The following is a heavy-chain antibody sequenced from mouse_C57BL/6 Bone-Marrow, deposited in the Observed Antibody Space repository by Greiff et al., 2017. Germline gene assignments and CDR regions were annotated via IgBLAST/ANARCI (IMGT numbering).Heavy chain of an antibody. Sequence: VQLQQSGAELVRPGTSVKVSCKASGYAFTNYLIEWVKQRPGQGLEWIGVINPGSGGTNYNEKFKGKATLTADKSSSTAYMQPSSLTSEDFAVYFCARSKNWDSWFAYWGQGTLVTVSA. J-gene: IGHJ3*01. CDR3: ARSKNWDSWFAY. D-gene: IGHD4-1*01. V-gene: IGHV1-54*01. CDR2: INPGSGGT. CDR1: GYAFTNYL.